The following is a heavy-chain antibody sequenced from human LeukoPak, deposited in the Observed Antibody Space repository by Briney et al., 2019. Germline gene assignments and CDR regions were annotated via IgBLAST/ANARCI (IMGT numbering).Heavy chain of an antibody. CDR1: GGSISSYY. Sequence: PSETLSXTCTVSGGSISSYYWXXIXXPAGXXXXWIGRIYTSGSTNYNPSLKSRVTXSVDTSKXQFSLKLSSVTAADTAVYYCARDFYYYYMDVWGKGTTVTVSS. CDR3: ARDFYYYYMDV. V-gene: IGHV4-4*07. J-gene: IGHJ6*03. CDR2: IYTSGST.